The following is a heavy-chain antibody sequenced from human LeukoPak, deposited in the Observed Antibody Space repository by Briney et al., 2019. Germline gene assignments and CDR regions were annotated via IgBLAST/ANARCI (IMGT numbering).Heavy chain of an antibody. CDR2: ISYDGSNK. Sequence: PGGSLRLSCAASGFTFSSYAMHWVRQAPGKGLEWVAVISYDGSNKYYADSVKGRFTISRDNSKNTLYLQMNSLRAEDTAVYYCAKEPSPIYCSSTSCYTYYGMDVWGQGTTVTVSS. CDR1: GFTFSSYA. CDR3: AKEPSPIYCSSTSCYTYYGMDV. J-gene: IGHJ6*02. V-gene: IGHV3-30-3*01. D-gene: IGHD2-2*02.